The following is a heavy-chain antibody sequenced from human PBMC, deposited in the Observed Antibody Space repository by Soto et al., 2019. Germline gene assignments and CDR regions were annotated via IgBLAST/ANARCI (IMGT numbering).Heavy chain of an antibody. CDR1: GYSFTSYS. V-gene: IGHV5-51*01. J-gene: IGHJ4*01. Sequence: GESLKISCEGCGYSFTSYSIGWVRQMPGKGLEWVGIIYPGDSDTRYSPSFQGQVAISSEQSISTAYLQWSSLQATETAMYSCVIRRVVYCYECLDDWGQGTLVTVSS. D-gene: IGHD5-18*01. CDR3: VIRRVVYCYECLDD. CDR2: IYPGDSDT.